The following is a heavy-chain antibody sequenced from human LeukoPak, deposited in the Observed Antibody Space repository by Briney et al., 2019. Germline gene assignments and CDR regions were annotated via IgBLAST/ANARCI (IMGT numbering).Heavy chain of an antibody. CDR1: GYTFTGYY. J-gene: IGHJ3*02. V-gene: IGHV1-8*03. CDR3: ARGRWQQLDAFDI. D-gene: IGHD6-13*01. Sequence: GASVKVSCKASGYTFTGYYMHWVRQAPGQGLEWMGWMNPNSGNTGYAQKFQGRVTITRNTSISTAYMELSSLRSEDTAVYYCARGRWQQLDAFDIWGQGTMVTVSS. CDR2: MNPNSGNT.